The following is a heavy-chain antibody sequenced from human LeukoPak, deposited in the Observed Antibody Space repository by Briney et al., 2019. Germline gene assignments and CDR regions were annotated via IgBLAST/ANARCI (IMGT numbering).Heavy chain of an antibody. CDR3: ARGTGYSSGWYHFYYYYYYMDV. V-gene: IGHV1-8*02. J-gene: IGHJ6*03. Sequence: ASVKVSCKASGYTFTGYYMHWVRQAPGQGLEWMGWMNPNSGNTGYAQKFQGRVTMTRNTSISAAYMELSSLRSEDTAVYYCARGTGYSSGWYHFYYYYYYMDVWGKGTTVTISS. CDR2: MNPNSGNT. CDR1: GYTFTGYY. D-gene: IGHD6-19*01.